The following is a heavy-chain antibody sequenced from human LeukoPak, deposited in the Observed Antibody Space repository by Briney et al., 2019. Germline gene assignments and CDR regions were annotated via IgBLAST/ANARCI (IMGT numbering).Heavy chain of an antibody. Sequence: ASVKVSCKASGYTYTGYYMHWVRQAPGQGLEWMGWINPNSGGTNYAQKFQGRVTMTEDTSTDTAYMELSSLRSEDTAVYYCATGAAGATQPDYWGQGTLVTVSS. CDR2: INPNSGGT. D-gene: IGHD6-13*01. V-gene: IGHV1-2*02. CDR3: ATGAAGATQPDY. CDR1: GYTYTGYY. J-gene: IGHJ4*02.